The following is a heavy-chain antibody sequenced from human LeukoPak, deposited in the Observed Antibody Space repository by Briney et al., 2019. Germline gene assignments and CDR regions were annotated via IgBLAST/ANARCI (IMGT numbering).Heavy chain of an antibody. D-gene: IGHD4-17*01. V-gene: IGHV1-18*01. Sequence: ASVKVSFKASGYTFTTYGISWVRQAPGQGLEWMGWISGYNGNTIYAQKLQGRVTMTTDTSTSTAYMELRSLRSDDTAVYYCAKSDYGDVDYWGQGTLVTVSS. CDR3: AKSDYGDVDY. CDR2: ISGYNGNT. J-gene: IGHJ4*02. CDR1: GYTFTTYG.